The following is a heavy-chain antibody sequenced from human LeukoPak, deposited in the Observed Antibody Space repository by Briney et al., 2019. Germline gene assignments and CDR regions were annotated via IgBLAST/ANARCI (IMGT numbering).Heavy chain of an antibody. D-gene: IGHD1-7*01. V-gene: IGHV1-18*01. Sequence: ASVKVSCKASGYSFSSYGFSWVRQAPGQGLEWMGWINTYNGHTNYTQTLQGRVTMTPDTSTSADYMVLRNLRPDDAAVYFGARDPRITGTTAYYFDYWGQGTLVTVSS. CDR3: ARDPRITGTTAYYFDY. CDR2: INTYNGHT. J-gene: IGHJ4*02. CDR1: GYSFSSYG.